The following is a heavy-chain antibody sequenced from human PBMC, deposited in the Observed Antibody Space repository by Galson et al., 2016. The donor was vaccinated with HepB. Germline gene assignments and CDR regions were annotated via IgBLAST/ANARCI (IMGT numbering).Heavy chain of an antibody. Sequence: SVKVSCKASGYTFTNYAIHWVRQAPGQRLEWLGWISANSGNTIYAQKFQDRVTMTRDTSASTVYMDLRSLRSDDTAVYYCARDVQSRFDYWGQGTLATVSS. CDR2: ISANSGNT. CDR1: GYTFTNYA. V-gene: IGHV1-3*01. J-gene: IGHJ4*02. CDR3: ARDVQSRFDY. D-gene: IGHD4-11*01.